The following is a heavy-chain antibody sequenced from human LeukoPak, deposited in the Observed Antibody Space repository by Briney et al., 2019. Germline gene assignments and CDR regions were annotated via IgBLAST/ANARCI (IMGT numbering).Heavy chain of an antibody. CDR1: GGSINPYD. V-gene: IGHV4-59*07. D-gene: IGHD3-10*02. CDR2: IIYSEST. J-gene: IGHJ4*02. CDR3: ARGRVRGY. Sequence: SDTLSLTCTVWGGSINPYDWIWNRKPPGKGLEWIGSIIYSESTNYNPSLKSRVTISLDASKNQFSLKLNSVTAADTAVYYCARGRVRGYWGQGTLITVSS.